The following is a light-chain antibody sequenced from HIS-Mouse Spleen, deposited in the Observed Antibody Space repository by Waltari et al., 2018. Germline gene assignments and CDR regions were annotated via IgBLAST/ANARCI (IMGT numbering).Light chain of an antibody. J-gene: IGLJ3*02. V-gene: IGLV2-23*01. CDR1: SRDVGSYNL. CDR2: EGS. CDR3: CSYAGSSTYWV. Sequence: HSALTQPASVSGSPGQSITISCTGPSRDVGSYNLVPWYQPHPGKAPKPMIYEGSKRPSGVSNRFSGSKSGNTASLTISGLQAEDEADYYCCSYAGSSTYWVFGGGTKLTVL.